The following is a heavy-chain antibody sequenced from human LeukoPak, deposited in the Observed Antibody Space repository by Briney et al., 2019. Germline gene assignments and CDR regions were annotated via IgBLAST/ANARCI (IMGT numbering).Heavy chain of an antibody. D-gene: IGHD2-21*01. CDR3: ARVGIERDFDY. CDR2: IYTSVST. CDR1: GGSISSYY. Sequence: SETLSLTCTVSGGSISSYYWTWIRQPAGKGLEWIGCIYTSVSTNYNPSLKSRVTMSVDTSKNQFSLKLSSVTAADTAVYYCARVGIERDFDYWGQGTLVTVSS. J-gene: IGHJ4*02. V-gene: IGHV4-4*07.